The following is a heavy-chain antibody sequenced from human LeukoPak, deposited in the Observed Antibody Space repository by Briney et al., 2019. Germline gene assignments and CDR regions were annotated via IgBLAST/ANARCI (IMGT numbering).Heavy chain of an antibody. Sequence: ASVKVSCKASGGTFSNYAVSWVRQAPGQGLEWMGRIILMLDISDYTQKFQGRVTITADTSTSTVYMELSSLRSDDTAVYYCATLGGSSVYWGQGTLVTVSS. CDR3: ATLGGSSVY. CDR1: GGTFSNYA. J-gene: IGHJ4*02. V-gene: IGHV1-69*04. CDR2: IILMLDIS. D-gene: IGHD2-15*01.